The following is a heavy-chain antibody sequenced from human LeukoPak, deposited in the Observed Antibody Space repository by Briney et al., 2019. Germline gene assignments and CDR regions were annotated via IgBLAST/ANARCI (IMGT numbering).Heavy chain of an antibody. V-gene: IGHV3-74*01. CDR1: GFTFSSHW. D-gene: IGHD6-13*01. J-gene: IGHJ5*02. CDR2: INSDGSST. CDR3: ARVKLATQTAWFDP. Sequence: SGGSLRLSCAASGFTFSSHWMHWVRQAPGKGLVWVSRINSDGSSTSYADSVKGRFTISRDNAKNTLYLQMNSLRAEDTAVYYCARVKLATQTAWFDPWGQGTRVTVSS.